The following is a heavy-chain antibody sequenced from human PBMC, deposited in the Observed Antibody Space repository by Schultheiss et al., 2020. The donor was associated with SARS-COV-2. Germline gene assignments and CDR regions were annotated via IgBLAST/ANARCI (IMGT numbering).Heavy chain of an antibody. Sequence: GGSLRLSCAASGFTFSRYWMTWVRQAPGKGLEWVACIKGDGSEKHYVDSVRGRFTISRDNAKNSVHLEMNSLRVEDTAVYYCAKVRQLYYHYDGLDVWGQGTTVTVSS. CDR1: GFTFSRYW. CDR2: IKGDGSEK. V-gene: IGHV3-7*01. CDR3: AKVRQLYYHYDGLDV. D-gene: IGHD6-6*01. J-gene: IGHJ6*02.